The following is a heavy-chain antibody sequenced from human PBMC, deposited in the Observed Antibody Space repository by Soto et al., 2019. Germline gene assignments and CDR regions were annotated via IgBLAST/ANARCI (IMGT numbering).Heavy chain of an antibody. J-gene: IGHJ6*02. CDR3: ARDLPDYCSGGSCYRYYYYRMDV. Sequence: EVQLVESGGGLVKPGGSLRLFCAASGFTFSSYSMNWVRQAPGKGLEWVSSISSSSSYIYYADSVKGRFTISRDNAKNSLYLQMNSLRAEDTAVYYCARDLPDYCSGGSCYRYYYYRMDVWGQGTTVTVSS. CDR1: GFTFSSYS. CDR2: ISSSSSYI. V-gene: IGHV3-21*01. D-gene: IGHD2-15*01.